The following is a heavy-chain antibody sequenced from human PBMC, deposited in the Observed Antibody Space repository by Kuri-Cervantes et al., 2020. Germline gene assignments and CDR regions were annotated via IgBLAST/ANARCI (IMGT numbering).Heavy chain of an antibody. Sequence: SETLSLTCAVYGGSFSGYYWSWIRQPPGKGLEWIGYIYYSGSTNYNPSLKSRVTISVDTSKNQFSLKLSSVTAADTAVYYCAREGISGSYGYYDYWGQGTLVTVSS. D-gene: IGHD1-26*01. J-gene: IGHJ4*02. CDR1: GGSFSGYY. CDR3: AREGISGSYGYYDY. V-gene: IGHV4-59*01. CDR2: IYYSGST.